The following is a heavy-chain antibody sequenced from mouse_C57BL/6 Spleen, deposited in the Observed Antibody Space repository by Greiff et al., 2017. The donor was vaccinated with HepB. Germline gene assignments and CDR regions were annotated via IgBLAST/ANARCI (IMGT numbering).Heavy chain of an antibody. CDR3: ARINYYGSSYGDV. Sequence: QVQLQQSGAELVRPGTSVKVSCKASGYAFTNYLIEWVKQRPGQGLEWIGVINPGSGGTNYNEKFKGKATLTADKSSSTAYMQLSSLTSEDSAVYFCARINYYGSSYGDVWGTGTTVTVSS. CDR1: GYAFTNYL. CDR2: INPGSGGT. J-gene: IGHJ1*03. V-gene: IGHV1-54*01. D-gene: IGHD1-1*01.